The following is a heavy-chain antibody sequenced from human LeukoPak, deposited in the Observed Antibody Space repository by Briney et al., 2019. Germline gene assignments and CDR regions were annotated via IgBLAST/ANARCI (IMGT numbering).Heavy chain of an antibody. Sequence: PGGSLRLSCAASGFTLSNYVINWVRQAPGKGLEWVSTISDCGGHTYYADSVKGRFTISRDNSNKMIFLQMDSLRVEDTAVYYCAKLWFGDLSRGQAKFDYWGQGTLVTVSA. CDR2: ISDCGGHT. V-gene: IGHV3-23*01. D-gene: IGHD3-16*01. CDR3: AKLWFGDLSRGQAKFDY. CDR1: GFTLSNYV. J-gene: IGHJ4*02.